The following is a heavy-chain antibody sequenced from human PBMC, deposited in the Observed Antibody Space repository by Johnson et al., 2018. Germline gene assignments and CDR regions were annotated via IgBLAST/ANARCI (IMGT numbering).Heavy chain of an antibody. CDR3: AKDGIQNYGSGSYYNVDYYYYYMDV. J-gene: IGHJ6*03. CDR1: GFTFSSYG. D-gene: IGHD3-10*01. V-gene: IGHV3-30*18. CDR2: ISYDGSNK. Sequence: QVQLVQSGGGVVQPGRSLRLSCAASGFTFSSYGMHWVRQAPGTGLEWVAVISYDGSNKYYADSVKGRFTIPRDNSKNTLYLQMNSLRAEDTAVYYCAKDGIQNYGSGSYYNVDYYYYYMDVWCKGTTVTVSS.